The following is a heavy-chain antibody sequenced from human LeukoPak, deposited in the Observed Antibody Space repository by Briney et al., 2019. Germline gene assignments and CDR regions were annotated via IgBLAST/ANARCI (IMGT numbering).Heavy chain of an antibody. D-gene: IGHD4-17*01. CDR2: IGTAGDT. J-gene: IGHJ4*02. Sequence: PGGSLRLSCAASGFTFSSYDMHWVRQATGKGLEWVSAIGTAGDTYYPGSVKGRFTISRENAKNSLYLQMNSLRAEDTAVYYCARGPPNTVTNLQLLDFWGQGTLVHVSS. CDR3: ARGPPNTVTNLQLLDF. V-gene: IGHV3-13*01. CDR1: GFTFSSYD.